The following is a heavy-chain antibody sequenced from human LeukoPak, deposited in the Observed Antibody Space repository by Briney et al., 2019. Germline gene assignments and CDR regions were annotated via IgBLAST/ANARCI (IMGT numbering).Heavy chain of an antibody. Sequence: GGSLRLSCAASGFTFSNFWMSWVRQAPGKGLEWVSAISGSGGSTYYADSVKGRFTISRDNSENALYLQMNSLRADDTAVYYCAKDRITIFGVVMDQWGQGTLVTVSS. J-gene: IGHJ4*02. CDR1: GFTFSNFW. V-gene: IGHV3-23*01. CDR3: AKDRITIFGVVMDQ. D-gene: IGHD3-3*01. CDR2: ISGSGGST.